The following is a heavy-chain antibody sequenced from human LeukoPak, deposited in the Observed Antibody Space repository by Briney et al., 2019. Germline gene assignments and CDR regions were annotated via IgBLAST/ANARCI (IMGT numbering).Heavy chain of an antibody. V-gene: IGHV1-69*13. CDR2: IIPIFGTA. CDR3: ARYTVTTYYYYYYGMDV. Sequence: SVKVSCKASGGTFSSYAISWVRQAPGQGLEWMGGIIPIFGTANYAQKFQGRVTVTADESTSTAYMELSSLRSEDTAVYYCARYTVTTYYYYYYGMDVWGQGTTVTVSS. CDR1: GGTFSSYA. J-gene: IGHJ6*02. D-gene: IGHD4-11*01.